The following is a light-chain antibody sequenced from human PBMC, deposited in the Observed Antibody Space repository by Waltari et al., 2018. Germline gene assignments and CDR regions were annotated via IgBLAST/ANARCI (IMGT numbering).Light chain of an antibody. CDR2: DIS. CDR3: QQYGSWPLT. V-gene: IGKV3-15*01. CDR1: QGVRGF. J-gene: IGKJ4*01. Sequence: ETVLTQSPVPLSVSPGARVALSCRASQGVRGFLAWYQQKPGQAPRLLVYDISTRATGIPARFSGSGSETEFTLTISGLQSEDFAVYYCQQYGSWPLTFGGGTKVDLK.